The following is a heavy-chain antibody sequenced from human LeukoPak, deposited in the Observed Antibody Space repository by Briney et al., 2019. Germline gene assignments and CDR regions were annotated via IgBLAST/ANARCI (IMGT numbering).Heavy chain of an antibody. V-gene: IGHV4-39*02. Sequence: TSSETLSLTCTVSGGSISSSSYYWSWIRQPPGKGLEWLGEINHSGSTNYNPSLKSRVTISVDTSKNHFSLKVSSVTAADTAVYYCARGGSGNNRLASWGQGTLVTVSS. CDR2: INHSGST. J-gene: IGHJ5*02. CDR1: GGSISSSSYY. CDR3: ARGGSGNNRLAS. D-gene: IGHD3-10*01.